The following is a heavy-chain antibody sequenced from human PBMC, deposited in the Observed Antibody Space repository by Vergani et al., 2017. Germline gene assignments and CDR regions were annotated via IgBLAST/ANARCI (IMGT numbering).Heavy chain of an antibody. V-gene: IGHV1-18*01. Sequence: QVQLVQSGAEVKKPGASVTVSCKASGYTFTSYGISWLRQAPGQGLEWMGWISAYNGNPNYAQKLQGRVTMTTDTSTSTAYMELRSLRSDDTSVYYCARDQDCGGDCPSGDYYYGMDVWGEGTTVTVSS. CDR1: GYTFTSYG. J-gene: IGHJ6*04. D-gene: IGHD2-21*02. CDR3: ARDQDCGGDCPSGDYYYGMDV. CDR2: ISAYNGNP.